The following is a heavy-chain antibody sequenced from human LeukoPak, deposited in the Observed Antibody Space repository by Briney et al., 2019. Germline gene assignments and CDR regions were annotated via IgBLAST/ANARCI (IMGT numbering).Heavy chain of an antibody. D-gene: IGHD3-3*01. Sequence: GASVKVSCKASGYTFTNYYMHWVRQAPGQGLEWMGIINPSGGSTNYAQKFQGRVTMTRDTSTSTVYMELSSLRSEDTAVYYCARARIGETNYYYMDVWGKGTTVSVSS. CDR2: INPSGGST. V-gene: IGHV1-46*01. CDR1: GYTFTNYY. CDR3: ARARIGETNYYYMDV. J-gene: IGHJ6*03.